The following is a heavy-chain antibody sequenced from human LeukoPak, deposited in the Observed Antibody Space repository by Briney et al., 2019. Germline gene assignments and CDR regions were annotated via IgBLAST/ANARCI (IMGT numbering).Heavy chain of an antibody. CDR1: VYTFTGYY. J-gene: IGHJ4*02. D-gene: IGHD5-12*01. V-gene: IGHV1-2*02. Sequence: ASVKVSCEASVYTFTGYYMNWVRQAPGQGLEWMGWINPNSGGTNYAQKFQGRVTMTRDTSISTAYMELSRLRSDDTAVYYCARGSGYDYGLPDYWGQGTLVTVSS. CDR2: INPNSGGT. CDR3: ARGSGYDYGLPDY.